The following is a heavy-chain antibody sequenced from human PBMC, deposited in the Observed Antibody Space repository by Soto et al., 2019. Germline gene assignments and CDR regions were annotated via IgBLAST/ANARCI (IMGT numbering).Heavy chain of an antibody. V-gene: IGHV3-30*18. CDR3: AKGGMTRVPLLEY. CDR1: GFTFRNYG. J-gene: IGHJ4*02. D-gene: IGHD2-21*02. CDR2: ISYDGSDK. Sequence: QVPVVAVWGGVGEPWRYMRLSWSASGFTFRNYGMPWVRHAPGKGLEWVAAISYDGSDKYYADYVEGRFTISRYNSKNTLSRQMLSFRPGGTAFYYCAKGGMTRVPLLEYLGQGSPVTDSS.